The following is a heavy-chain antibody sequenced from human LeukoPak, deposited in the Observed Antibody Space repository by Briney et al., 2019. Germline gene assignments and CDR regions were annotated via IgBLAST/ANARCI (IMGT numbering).Heavy chain of an antibody. CDR1: GFTIGNYW. D-gene: IGHD1-26*01. J-gene: IGHJ4*02. Sequence: PGGSLRLSCAASGFTIGNYWMTWVRQAPGKGLEWVANIKQDGSEKYYVDSVKGRFTISRDNAKNSLYLQINSLRAEDTAVYYCARGSTYFVYWGQGTLVTVPS. CDR3: ARGSTYFVY. CDR2: IKQDGSEK. V-gene: IGHV3-7*04.